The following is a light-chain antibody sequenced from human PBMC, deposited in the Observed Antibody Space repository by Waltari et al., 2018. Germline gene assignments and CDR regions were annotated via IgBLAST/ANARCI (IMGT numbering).Light chain of an antibody. CDR3: QQTHGRPWT. CDR2: AGS. Sequence: DIHMTQSPSSLSASVGDKVSITCRASQNITRYLCWYHQRPGKAPKLLIYAGSTLQSGVPSRFSGSGSGTDFTLTISFLEQEDFATYYCQQTHGRPWTFGQGTRVEI. V-gene: IGKV1-39*01. J-gene: IGKJ1*01. CDR1: QNITRY.